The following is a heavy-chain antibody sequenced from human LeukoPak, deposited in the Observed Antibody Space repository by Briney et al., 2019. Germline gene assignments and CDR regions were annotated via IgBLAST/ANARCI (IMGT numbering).Heavy chain of an antibody. V-gene: IGHV1-8*01. CDR1: GYTFTSYD. D-gene: IGHD4-23*01. Sequence: ASVKVSCKASGYTFTSYDINWVRQATGQGLEWMGWMNPNSGNTGYAQKFQGRVTMTRNTSISTAYMELSSLRSEDTAVYYCAKDQVGGNPVGFDPWGQGTLVTVSS. CDR2: MNPNSGNT. CDR3: AKDQVGGNPVGFDP. J-gene: IGHJ5*02.